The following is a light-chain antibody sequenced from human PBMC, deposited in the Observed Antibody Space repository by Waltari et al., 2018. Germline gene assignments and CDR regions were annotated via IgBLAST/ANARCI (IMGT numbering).Light chain of an antibody. J-gene: IGLJ3*02. V-gene: IGLV8-61*01. CDR3: VLYMGGGIM. CDR2: GTN. Sequence: QTVVTQEPSLSVSPGGTVTLTCGLSSGSVSTRYYPSWYQQTPGQAPRPLIYGTNTRSSGVPDRFSGSILGNKAALTITGAQADDECDYHCVLYMGGGIMFGGGTKLTVL. CDR1: SGSVSTRYY.